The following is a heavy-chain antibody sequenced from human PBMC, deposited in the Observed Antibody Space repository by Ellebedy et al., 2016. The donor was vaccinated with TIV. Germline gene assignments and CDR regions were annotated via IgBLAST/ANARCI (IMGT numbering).Heavy chain of an antibody. D-gene: IGHD6-19*01. CDR3: AREGTGWFPFEY. Sequence: GGSLRLSCAASGFIFSSYSVSWVRQAPGKGLEWVSSIHGSSSYIYYADSVKGRITISRDNAKSSLYLQMNSLRAEDTAVYYCAREGTGWFPFEYWGQGTLVTVSS. J-gene: IGHJ4*02. CDR1: GFIFSSYS. V-gene: IGHV3-21*01. CDR2: IHGSSSYI.